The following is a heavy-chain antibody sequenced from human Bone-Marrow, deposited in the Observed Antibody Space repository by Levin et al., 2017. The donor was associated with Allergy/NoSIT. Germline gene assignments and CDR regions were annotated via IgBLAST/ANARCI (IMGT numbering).Heavy chain of an antibody. CDR2: TNEDGSIK. J-gene: IGHJ4*02. D-gene: IGHD4-17*01. V-gene: IGHV3-74*01. Sequence: GESLKISCAASGFTFSRYWMHWVRQAPGKGLEWVSRTNEDGSIKTYADSVKGRFTISRDDVKNTLYLQMNSLRAEDTAVYYCARDLLGADDYWGQGTLVTVSS. CDR3: ARDLLGADDY. CDR1: GFTFSRYW.